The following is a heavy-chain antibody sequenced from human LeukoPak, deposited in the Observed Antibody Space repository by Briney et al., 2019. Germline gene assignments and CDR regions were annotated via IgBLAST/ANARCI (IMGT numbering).Heavy chain of an antibody. V-gene: IGHV3-74*01. CDR2: ISSDGSII. J-gene: IGHJ4*02. D-gene: IGHD6-19*01. CDR1: GFTFSSYW. Sequence: GGSLRLSCSASGFTFSSYWMHWVRQAPGKGLVWVSRISSDGSIINYADSVKGRFTISRDNAKNTLYLQMNSLRVEDTAVYYCARPAVAGLRAGGYDYWGQGTLVTVSS. CDR3: ARPAVAGLRAGGYDY.